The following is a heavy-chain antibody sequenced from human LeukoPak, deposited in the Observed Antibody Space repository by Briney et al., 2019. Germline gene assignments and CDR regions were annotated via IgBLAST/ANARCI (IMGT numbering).Heavy chain of an antibody. D-gene: IGHD3-10*01. V-gene: IGHV3-66*01. CDR2: IYSGGST. CDR1: GLTVSSNH. CDR3: ARDSGFGEFNNY. J-gene: IGHJ4*02. Sequence: GGSLRLSCAASGLTVSSNHMSWVRQAPGKGLEWVSVIYSGGSTYYADSVTGRFTISRDNSKNTLCLQMNSLRAEDTAVYYCARDSGFGEFNNYWGQGTLVTVSS.